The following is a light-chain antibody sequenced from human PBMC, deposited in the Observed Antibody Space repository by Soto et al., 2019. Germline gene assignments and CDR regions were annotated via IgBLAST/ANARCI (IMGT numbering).Light chain of an antibody. Sequence: DIQMTQTPSSLSASVGDRVTITCRASQGISIYLAWYQQKPGKVPKLLIYAASTLQSGVPSRFSGSGSGTDFTLTISSLQPEDVATYYCQKYNSAPHTFGQGTKLEIK. J-gene: IGKJ2*01. CDR2: AAS. V-gene: IGKV1-27*01. CDR1: QGISIY. CDR3: QKYNSAPHT.